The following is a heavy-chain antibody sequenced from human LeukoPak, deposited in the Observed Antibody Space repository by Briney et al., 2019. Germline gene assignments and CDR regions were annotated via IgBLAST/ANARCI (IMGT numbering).Heavy chain of an antibody. CDR1: GFTFSSYG. CDR3: AKDSSWYSRPPTKNNDY. D-gene: IGHD6-13*01. Sequence: PGGSLRLSCAASGFTFSSYGMHWVRQAPGKGLEWVAVIWYDGSNKYYADSVKGRFAISRDNSKNTLYLQMNSLRAEDTAVYYCAKDSSWYSRPPTKNNDYWGQGTLVTVSS. CDR2: IWYDGSNK. J-gene: IGHJ4*02. V-gene: IGHV3-33*06.